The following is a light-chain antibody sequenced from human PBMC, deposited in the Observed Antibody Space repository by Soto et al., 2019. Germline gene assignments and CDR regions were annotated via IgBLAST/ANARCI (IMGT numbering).Light chain of an antibody. V-gene: IGLV2-14*01. Sequence: QSALTQPASVSGSPGQSITISCTGTSSDVGGYNYISWYHQHPGKAPNLMIYEVSNRPSGVSNRFSGSKSGNTASLTISGLQAEADADYYGSSYTISSTLVFGGGTKLTVL. CDR3: SSYTISSTLV. J-gene: IGLJ2*01. CDR2: EVS. CDR1: SSDVGGYNY.